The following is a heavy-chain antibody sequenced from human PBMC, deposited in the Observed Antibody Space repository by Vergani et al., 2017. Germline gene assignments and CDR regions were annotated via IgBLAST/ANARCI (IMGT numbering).Heavy chain of an antibody. CDR1: GFTFSDFS. V-gene: IGHV3-21*06. D-gene: IGHD2-8*01. CDR3: ARDCTSGGCPDNYGIDV. CDR2: IGSSGPYI. J-gene: IGHJ6*02. Sequence: VQLVESGGGVVQPGRSLRLSCVASGFTFSDFSMSWVRQDPGKGLEWVAFIGSSGPYINYAASVKGRFIISRDNTNNSLFLQLRSLRAEDAAVYYCARDCTSGGCPDNYGIDVWGQGATVTVSS.